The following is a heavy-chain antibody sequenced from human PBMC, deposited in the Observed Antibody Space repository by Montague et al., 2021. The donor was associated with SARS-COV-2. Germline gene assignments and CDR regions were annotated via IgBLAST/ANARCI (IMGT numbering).Heavy chain of an antibody. CDR3: ARGGFSVETATSYYFDS. CDR1: GGSISGHY. J-gene: IGHJ4*02. CDR2: IYSGGSA. D-gene: IGHD5-24*01. Sequence: SETLSLICAVSGGSISGHYWAWIRQPPEKGLEWIGHIYSGGSAYYNPSLKSRVTLSVGPSKNQFSLKMSSVAAADTAKYYCARGGFSVETATSYYFDSWGQGTLVTVSS. V-gene: IGHV4-59*11.